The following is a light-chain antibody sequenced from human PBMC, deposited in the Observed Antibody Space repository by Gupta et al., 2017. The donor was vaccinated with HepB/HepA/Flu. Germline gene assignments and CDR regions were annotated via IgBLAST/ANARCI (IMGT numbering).Light chain of an antibody. V-gene: IGLV2-14*01. J-gene: IGLJ3*02. Sequence: QSALTQPASVSGSPGQSITISCTGTSSDVGGYNYVSWYQQHPGKAPNLMIYDVSNRPSGVSNRFSGSKSGNTASLTISGLQAEDEADYYCSSYTTISPLVFGGGTKLTVL. CDR1: SSDVGGYNY. CDR3: SSYTTISPLV. CDR2: DVS.